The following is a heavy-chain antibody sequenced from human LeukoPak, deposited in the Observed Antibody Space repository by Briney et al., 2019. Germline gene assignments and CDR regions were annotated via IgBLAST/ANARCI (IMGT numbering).Heavy chain of an antibody. J-gene: IGHJ5*02. V-gene: IGHV4-34*01. Sequence: GSLRLSCAASGFTFSSYEMNWIRQPPGKGLEWIGEINHSGSTNYNPSLKSRVTISVDTSKNQFSLKLSSVTAADTAVYYCARRKDSSGYFGRMGWFDPWGQGTLVTVSS. CDR1: GFTFSSYE. CDR2: INHSGST. CDR3: ARRKDSSGYFGRMGWFDP. D-gene: IGHD3-22*01.